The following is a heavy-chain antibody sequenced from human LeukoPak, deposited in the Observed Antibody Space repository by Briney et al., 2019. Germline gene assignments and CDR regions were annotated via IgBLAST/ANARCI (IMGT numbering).Heavy chain of an antibody. V-gene: IGHV3-23*01. CDR2: ISGSGGST. CDR3: AKRDGSSGWYDY. CDR1: GFTFSSYA. D-gene: IGHD6-19*01. Sequence: GGSLRLSCAASGFTFSSYAMHWVRQAPGKGLEWVSAISGSGGSTYYADSVKGRFTISRDNSKNTLYLQMNSLRADDTAVYYCAKRDGSSGWYDYWGQGTLVTVSS. J-gene: IGHJ4*02.